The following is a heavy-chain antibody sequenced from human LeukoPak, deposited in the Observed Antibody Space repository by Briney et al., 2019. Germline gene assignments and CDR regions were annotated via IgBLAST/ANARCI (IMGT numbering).Heavy chain of an antibody. CDR3: ARVYCSSNSCYLDY. Sequence: PSETLSLTCAVSGASISSNNWWSWVRRPPGKGLEWIGEIFFTGTTTYNPSLKSRVSMSLDKSKNQFSLNLTSVTAADTAIYYCARVYCSSNSCYLDYWSQGTLVTVSS. D-gene: IGHD2-2*01. CDR1: GASISSNNW. J-gene: IGHJ4*02. V-gene: IGHV4-4*02. CDR2: IFFTGTT.